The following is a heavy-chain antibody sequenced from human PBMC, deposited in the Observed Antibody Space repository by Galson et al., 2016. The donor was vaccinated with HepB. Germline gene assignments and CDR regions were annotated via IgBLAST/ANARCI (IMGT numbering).Heavy chain of an antibody. D-gene: IGHD3-3*01. J-gene: IGHJ5*02. Sequence: SETLSLTCTVSGGAISSNSHYWSWIRQHPGKGLEWIGYIYHSGSTIYNPSLKSRVTISIDTSRNQFSLRLNSVTAADTAVYYCARDGTMFGVAEHWVDPCGQGTLVTVSS. CDR3: ARDGTMFGVAEHWVDP. CDR2: IYHSGST. CDR1: GGAISSNSHY. V-gene: IGHV4-61*01.